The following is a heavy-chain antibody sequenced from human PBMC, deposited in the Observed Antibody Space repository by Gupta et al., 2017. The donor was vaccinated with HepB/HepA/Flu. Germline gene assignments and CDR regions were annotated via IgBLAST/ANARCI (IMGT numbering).Heavy chain of an antibody. J-gene: IGHJ4*02. CDR3: ARDIIAAGGIRGLLEDY. CDR2: IKQDGSEK. V-gene: IGHV3-7*01. Sequence: EVQLVESGGGLVQPGGSLRLSCAASGFTFSNYWMSWVRQAPGKGLEWVANIKQDGSEKYYVDSGKGRVTISRDNAKNSLYLQMNSLRAEDTDVDYCARDIIAAGGIRGLLEDYGCQGTLVTVSS. D-gene: IGHD6-13*01. CDR1: GFTFSNYW.